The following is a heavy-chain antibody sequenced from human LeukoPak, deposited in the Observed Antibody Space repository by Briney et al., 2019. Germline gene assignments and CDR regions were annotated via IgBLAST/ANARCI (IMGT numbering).Heavy chain of an antibody. J-gene: IGHJ6*03. CDR2: INPSGGST. D-gene: IGHD6-13*01. Sequence: ASVEVSCKASGYTFTSYYMHWVRQAPGQGLEWMGIINPSGGSTSYAQKFQGRVTMTRDMSTSTVYMELSSLRSEDTAVYYCARDMSIIAAAGTDYYYYYMDVWGKGTTVTVSS. V-gene: IGHV1-46*01. CDR1: GYTFTSYY. CDR3: ARDMSIIAAAGTDYYYYYMDV.